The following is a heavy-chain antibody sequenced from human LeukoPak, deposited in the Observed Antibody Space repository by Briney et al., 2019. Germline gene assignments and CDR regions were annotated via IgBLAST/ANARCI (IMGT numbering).Heavy chain of an antibody. V-gene: IGHV4-39*01. D-gene: IGHD3-16*01. J-gene: IGHJ4*02. CDR2: IYYSGST. Sequence: SETLSLTCTVSGGSISSSSYYWGWIRQPPGKGLEWIGCIYYSGSTYYNPSLKSRVTVSVDTSKNQFSLKLSSVTAADTAVYYCVRGSTLRHYQYWGQGTLVTVSS. CDR3: VRGSTLRHYQY. CDR1: GGSISSSSYY.